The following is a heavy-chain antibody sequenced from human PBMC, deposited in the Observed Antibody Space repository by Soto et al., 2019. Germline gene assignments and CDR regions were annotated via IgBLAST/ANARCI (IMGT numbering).Heavy chain of an antibody. J-gene: IGHJ4*02. Sequence: QVRMVQSGAEVKKTGSSVKVYCKASGTTFSNYAIGWVRQAPGQGLEWMGGIILPFGTPNYAQKFQGRVTITADESMTTAFMELRGLRSEDTAVYFCVRGPDYEGYFDYWGQGTLVTVSS. V-gene: IGHV1-69*12. CDR1: GTTFSNYA. CDR3: VRGPDYEGYFDY. CDR2: IILPFGTP. D-gene: IGHD3-22*01.